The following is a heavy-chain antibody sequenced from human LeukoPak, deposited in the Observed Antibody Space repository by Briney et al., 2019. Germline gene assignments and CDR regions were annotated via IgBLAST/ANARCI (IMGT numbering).Heavy chain of an antibody. CDR2: ISGSGGST. D-gene: IGHD6-13*01. CDR3: AKGSSPTLGWLDP. CDR1: GFTFSSYS. V-gene: IGHV3-23*01. Sequence: GGSLRLSCAASGFTFSSYSMNWVRQAPGKGLEWVSAISGSGGSTYYADSVKGRFTISRDNSKNTLYLQMNSLRAEDTAVYYCAKGSSPTLGWLDPWGQGTLVTVSS. J-gene: IGHJ5*02.